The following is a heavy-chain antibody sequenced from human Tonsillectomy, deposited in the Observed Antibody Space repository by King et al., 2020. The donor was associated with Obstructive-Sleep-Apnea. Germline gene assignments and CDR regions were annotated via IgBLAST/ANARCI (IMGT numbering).Heavy chain of an antibody. V-gene: IGHV4-39*07. Sequence: QLQESGPGLVKPSETLSLTCTVSSGSISGSRYYWGWIRQPPGKGLEWIGNIYYRGGTYYNPSLKSRAAISVDTSKNQFSLRLISVTAADTAVYYCAGDGGSGWSLIWGQGALVTVSS. CDR2: IYYRGGT. J-gene: IGHJ4*02. CDR3: AGDGGSGWSLI. D-gene: IGHD6-19*01. CDR1: SGSISGSRYY.